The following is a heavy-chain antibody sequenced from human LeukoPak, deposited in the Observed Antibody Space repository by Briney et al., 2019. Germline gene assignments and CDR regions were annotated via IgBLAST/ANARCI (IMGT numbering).Heavy chain of an antibody. V-gene: IGHV3-21*01. D-gene: IGHD3-10*01. CDR3: VKDAMVRGVNWFDP. Sequence: GGSLRLSCAASGFTFSSYSMNWVRQAPGKGLEWVSSISSSRSYIYYADSVKGRFTISRDNSKNTLYLQMSSLRAEDTAVYYCVKDAMVRGVNWFDPWGQGTLVTVSS. CDR2: ISSSRSYI. CDR1: GFTFSSYS. J-gene: IGHJ5*02.